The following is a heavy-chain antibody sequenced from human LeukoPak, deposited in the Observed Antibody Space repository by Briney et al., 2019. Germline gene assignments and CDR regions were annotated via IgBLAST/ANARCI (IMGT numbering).Heavy chain of an antibody. CDR2: ISSSSRYI. CDR1: GFTFSNYS. CDR3: ARGGSDILTQHDY. D-gene: IGHD3-9*01. J-gene: IGHJ4*02. Sequence: KAGGSLRLSCAASGFTFSNYSMNWVRQAPGKGLEWVSSISSSSRYIYYADSVKGRFTISRDNAKNSLYLQMNSLRAEDTAVYYCARGGSDILTQHDYWGQGTLVTVSS. V-gene: IGHV3-21*01.